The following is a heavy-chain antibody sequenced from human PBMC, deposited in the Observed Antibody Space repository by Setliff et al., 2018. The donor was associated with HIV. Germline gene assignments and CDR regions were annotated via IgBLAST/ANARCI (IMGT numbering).Heavy chain of an antibody. D-gene: IGHD3-10*01. CDR3: ARDLFTSGSDRSRQAGYYYYYYMDV. J-gene: IGHJ6*03. CDR1: GYTFTSYG. V-gene: IGHV1-18*01. Sequence: ASVKVSCKAFGYTFTSYGINWVRQAPGQGLEWMGWIRTHSVYSVNKNYAQKFQGRVTLTTDTSTSTAYMELRSLRSDDTAVYYCARDLFTSGSDRSRQAGYYYYYYMDVWGKGTTVTVSS. CDR2: IRTHSVYSVNK.